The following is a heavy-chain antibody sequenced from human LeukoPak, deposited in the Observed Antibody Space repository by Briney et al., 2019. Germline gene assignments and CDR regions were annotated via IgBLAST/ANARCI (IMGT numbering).Heavy chain of an antibody. V-gene: IGHV3-33*01. CDR1: GFTFSSYG. CDR2: IWYDGTTK. D-gene: IGHD6-13*01. J-gene: IGHJ3*02. Sequence: GGSLRLSCAASGFTFSSYGMHWVRQAPGQGLEWVAVIWYDGTTKYYADSVKGRFTISRDNSKNTLYLQMNSLSVEDTAVYYCARGDPAADDAFDIWGQGTMVTVSS. CDR3: ARGDPAADDAFDI.